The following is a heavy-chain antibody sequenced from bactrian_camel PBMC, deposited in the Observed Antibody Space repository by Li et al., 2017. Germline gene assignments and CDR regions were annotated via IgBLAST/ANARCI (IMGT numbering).Heavy chain of an antibody. CDR1: GGRGVYYC. J-gene: IGHJ4*01. CDR2: MFTGGGAI. D-gene: IGHD2*01. CDR3: AAIVKEVVYCRLRPDVRYDY. V-gene: IGHV3S40*01. Sequence: DVQLVESGGGSVQAGGSLRLSCAVSGGRGVYYCMGWFRQGPGKGREGVASMFTGGGAIVTDRSVKGRFTITRDNAKNTVYLQMNNLKPEDTAMYYCAAIVKEVVYCRLRPDVRYDYWGQGTQVTVS.